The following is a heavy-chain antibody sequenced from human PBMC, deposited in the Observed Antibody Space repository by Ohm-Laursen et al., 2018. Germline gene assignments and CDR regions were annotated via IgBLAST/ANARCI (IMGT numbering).Heavy chain of an antibody. D-gene: IGHD3-16*01. J-gene: IGHJ4*02. Sequence: SLRLSCSASGFTFDDYAMHWVRQAPGKGLEWVSGISWNSGSIGYADSVKGRFTISRDNAKNSLYLQMNSLRAEDTALYYCAKARTYQASLDYWGQGTLVTVSS. CDR2: ISWNSGSI. V-gene: IGHV3-9*01. CDR3: AKARTYQASLDY. CDR1: GFTFDDYA.